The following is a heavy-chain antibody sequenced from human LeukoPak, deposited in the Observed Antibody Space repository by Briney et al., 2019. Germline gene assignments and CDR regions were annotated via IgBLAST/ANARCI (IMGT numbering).Heavy chain of an antibody. D-gene: IGHD3-10*01. CDR1: GGSFSGYY. V-gene: IGHV4-34*01. CDR3: ARGSWFGRGMDV. J-gene: IGHJ6*04. CDR2: INHSGST. Sequence: SETLSLTCAVYGGSFSGYYWSWIRQPPGKGLEWIGEINHSGSTNYSPSLKSRVTISVDTSKNQFSLKLSSVTAADTAVYYCARGSWFGRGMDVWGKGTTVTVSS.